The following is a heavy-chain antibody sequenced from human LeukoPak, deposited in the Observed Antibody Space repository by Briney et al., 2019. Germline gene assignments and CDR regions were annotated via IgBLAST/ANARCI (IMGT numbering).Heavy chain of an antibody. CDR3: ARRGDGYNLNFDY. V-gene: IGHV4-34*01. Sequence: PSETLSLTCAVYGGSFSGYYWSWIRQPPGKGLEWIGEINHSGSTNYNPSLKSRVTISVDTSKNQFSLKLSSVTAADTAVYYCARRGDGYNLNFDYWGQGTLVTVSS. D-gene: IGHD5-24*01. CDR2: INHSGST. CDR1: GGSFSGYY. J-gene: IGHJ4*02.